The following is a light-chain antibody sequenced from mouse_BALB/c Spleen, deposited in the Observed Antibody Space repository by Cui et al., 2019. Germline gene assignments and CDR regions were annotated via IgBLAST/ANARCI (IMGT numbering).Light chain of an antibody. CDR2: DTS. Sequence: QIALTESPAIMSASPGEKVTMTCSASSSVSYMHWYQQKSGTSHKRWIYDTSKLASGVPARFSGSGSGTSYSLTISSMEAEDAATYYCQQWSSNPPTFGAGTKLELK. V-gene: IGKV4-59*01. CDR3: QQWSSNPPT. CDR1: SSVSY. J-gene: IGKJ5*01.